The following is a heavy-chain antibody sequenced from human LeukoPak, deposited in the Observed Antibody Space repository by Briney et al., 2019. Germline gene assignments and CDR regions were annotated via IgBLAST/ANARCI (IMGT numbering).Heavy chain of an antibody. Sequence: GRSLILSCAASGFTFSSYGMHWVRQAPGKGLEWVAVICSDGSSKHYADSVKGRFTISRDNSKNTLYLQMSSLRAEDTALYYCARGQPPSYYDMDVWGQGTTVTVSS. CDR3: ARGQPPSYYDMDV. D-gene: IGHD6-13*01. CDR2: ICSDGSSK. J-gene: IGHJ6*02. V-gene: IGHV3-33*01. CDR1: GFTFSSYG.